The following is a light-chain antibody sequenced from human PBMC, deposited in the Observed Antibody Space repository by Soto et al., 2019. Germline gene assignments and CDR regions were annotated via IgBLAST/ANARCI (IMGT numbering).Light chain of an antibody. J-gene: IGKJ2*01. V-gene: IGKV3-15*01. Sequence: EIVMTQSPATLSVSPGERVSLSCRASQSVGSDLAWYLQKPGQAPSLLVYGASTRATGMPARFSGSGSGTEFTLTISSLQSEDFAVYYCQQYNNWPQTFGQGTKLEIK. CDR2: GAS. CDR3: QQYNNWPQT. CDR1: QSVGSD.